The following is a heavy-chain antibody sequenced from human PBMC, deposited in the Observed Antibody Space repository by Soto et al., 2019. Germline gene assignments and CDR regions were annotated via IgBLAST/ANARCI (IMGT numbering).Heavy chain of an antibody. Sequence: QVQLQESGPGLVKPSETLSLTCTVSGGSISSYYWSWIRQPPGKGLEWIGYIYYSGSTNYNPSLKSRVTISVDTSKNQFSLKLSSVTAADTAVYYCARSLRTLLYDYWGQGTLVTVSS. CDR3: ARSLRTLLYDY. V-gene: IGHV4-59*01. J-gene: IGHJ4*02. CDR1: GGSISSYY. CDR2: IYYSGST. D-gene: IGHD4-17*01.